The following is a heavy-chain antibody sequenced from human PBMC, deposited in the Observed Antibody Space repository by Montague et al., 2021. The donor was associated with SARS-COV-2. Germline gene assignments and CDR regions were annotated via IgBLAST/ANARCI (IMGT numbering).Heavy chain of an antibody. CDR3: AKAHYYDSSGYDN. D-gene: IGHD3-22*01. CDR2: ISWNSGSI. Sequence: SLRLSCAASGFTFDDSAMHWVRQAPGKGLEWVSGISWNSGSIGYADSVKGRFTISRDNAKNSLYLQMNSLRAEDTALYYCAKAHYYDSSGYDNWGQGTWSPSPQ. V-gene: IGHV3-9*01. J-gene: IGHJ4*02. CDR1: GFTFDDSA.